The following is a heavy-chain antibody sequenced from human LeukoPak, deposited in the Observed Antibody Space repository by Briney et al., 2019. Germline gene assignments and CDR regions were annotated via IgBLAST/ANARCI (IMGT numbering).Heavy chain of an antibody. J-gene: IGHJ6*02. CDR1: GFTFSSYD. D-gene: IGHD4-23*01. V-gene: IGHV3-13*01. CDR3: ARALPDYGGNSRYYYGMDV. CDR2: IGTAGDT. Sequence: GGSLRLSCAASGFTFSSYDMHWVRQATGKGLEWVSAIGTAGDTYYPDSVKGRFTISRENAKNSLYLQMTSLSAGDTAVYYCARALPDYGGNSRYYYGMDVWGQGTTVTVSS.